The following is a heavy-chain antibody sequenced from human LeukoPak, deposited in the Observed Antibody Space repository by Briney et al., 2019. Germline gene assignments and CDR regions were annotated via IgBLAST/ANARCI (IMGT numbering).Heavy chain of an antibody. J-gene: IGHJ3*02. Sequence: QPGGSLRLSCAASGFTFSNYAMTWVRQAPGKGLEWVSVISGSGGNTLYATSVKGRFTISRDNSKNTVFLQMNSLRAEDTALYYCAKGREASRIRDAFDIWGQGTMVTVSS. CDR3: AKGREASRIRDAFDI. V-gene: IGHV3-23*01. CDR1: GFTFSNYA. CDR2: ISGSGGNT.